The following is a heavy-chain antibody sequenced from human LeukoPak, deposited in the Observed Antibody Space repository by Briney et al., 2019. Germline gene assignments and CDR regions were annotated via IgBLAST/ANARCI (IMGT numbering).Heavy chain of an antibody. CDR1: GDTFIRYG. CDR2: ISTGNGNT. CDR3: ARANNWNYALGY. V-gene: IGHV1-18*01. Sequence: ASVKVSCKASGDTFIRYGISWVRQAPGQGLVWMGWISTGNGNTNYGQKFQGRVTMTTDTSTGTAYMELRSLRSDDTAMYYCARANNWNYALGYWGQGTLVTVSS. J-gene: IGHJ4*02. D-gene: IGHD1-7*01.